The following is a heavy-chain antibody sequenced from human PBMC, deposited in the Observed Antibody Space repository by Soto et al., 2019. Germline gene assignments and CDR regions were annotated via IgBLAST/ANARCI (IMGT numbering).Heavy chain of an antibody. CDR1: GYTFTSYG. CDR3: ARDLVGDSSGYPDSELDY. D-gene: IGHD3-22*01. V-gene: IGHV1-18*01. CDR2: ISAYNGNT. J-gene: IGHJ4*02. Sequence: ASVKVSCKASGYTFTSYGISWVRQAPGQGLEWMGWISAYNGNTNYAQKLQGRVTMTTDTSTSTAYMELRSLRSDDTAVYYCARDLVGDSSGYPDSELDYWGQGTLVTVSS.